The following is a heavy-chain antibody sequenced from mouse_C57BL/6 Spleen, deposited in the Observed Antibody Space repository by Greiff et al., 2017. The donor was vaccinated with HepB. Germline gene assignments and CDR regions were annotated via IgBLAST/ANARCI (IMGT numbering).Heavy chain of an antibody. Sequence: EVQLQQSGPELVKPGASVKISCKASGYSFTGYYMHWVKQSSEKSLEWIGEINPSTGGTSYNQKFKGKATLTVDKSSSTAYMQLKSLTSEDSAVYYCARRGYGSRGFDYWGQGTTLTVSS. CDR1: GYSFTGYY. J-gene: IGHJ2*01. CDR3: ARRGYGSRGFDY. CDR2: INPSTGGT. D-gene: IGHD1-1*01. V-gene: IGHV1-43*01.